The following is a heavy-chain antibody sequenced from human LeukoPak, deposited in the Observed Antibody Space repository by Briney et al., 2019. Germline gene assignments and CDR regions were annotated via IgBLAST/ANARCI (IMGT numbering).Heavy chain of an antibody. CDR2: INHSGST. CDR1: GGSFSGYY. D-gene: IGHD2-21*01. CDR3: ARGSCGGAHCSSFHI. V-gene: IGHV4-34*01. J-gene: IGHJ3*02. Sequence: SETLSLTCAVYGGSFSGYYWSWIRQPPGKGLEWIGEINHSGSTNYNPSHKSRVTISVDTSKNQFSLKLSSVTAADTAVYYCARGSCGGAHCSSFHIWGQGTMVTVSS.